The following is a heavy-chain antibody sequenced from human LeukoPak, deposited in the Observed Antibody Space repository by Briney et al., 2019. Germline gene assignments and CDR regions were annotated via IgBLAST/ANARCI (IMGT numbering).Heavy chain of an antibody. J-gene: IGHJ4*02. CDR2: IYHSGST. Sequence: SETLSLTYAVSGGSISSGGYSWSWIRQPPGKGLEWIGYIYHSGSTYYNPSLKSRVTISVDRSKNQFSLKLSSVTAADTAVYYCARAGGSGSYYDYWGQGTLVTVSS. V-gene: IGHV4-30-2*01. D-gene: IGHD3-10*01. CDR3: ARAGGSGSYYDY. CDR1: GGSISSGGYS.